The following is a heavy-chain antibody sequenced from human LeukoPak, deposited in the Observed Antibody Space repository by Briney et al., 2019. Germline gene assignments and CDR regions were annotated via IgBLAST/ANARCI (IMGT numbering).Heavy chain of an antibody. CDR1: GYSISTNNY. J-gene: IGHJ4*02. CDR2: LYHSGST. D-gene: IGHD6-13*01. Sequence: KTSETLSLTCTVSGYSISTNNYWGWIRQPPGKGLEWIGSLYHSGSTYYNPSLKSRVTISVDTSKNQFSLRMNSLTAADTAVYYCARDSSARYSSSWYVVGDFDYWGQGTPVTVSS. CDR3: ARDSSARYSSSWYVVGDFDY. V-gene: IGHV4-38-2*02.